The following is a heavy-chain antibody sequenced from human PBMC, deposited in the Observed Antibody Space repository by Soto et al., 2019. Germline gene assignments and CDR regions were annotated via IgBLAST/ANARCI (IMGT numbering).Heavy chain of an antibody. CDR1: GFTFRNHW. D-gene: IGHD3-3*01. J-gene: IGHJ5*02. CDR3: ASGEDFGVAHDL. V-gene: IGHV3-74*01. CDR2: INSDGSST. Sequence: EVQLVESGGGLVRPGGSLRLSCAVSGFTFRNHWMHWVRQGPGKGLVWVSRINSDGSSTSYADSVKGRFTISRDNAKNTLYLQMNSLRAEDTAVYFCASGEDFGVAHDLWGQGTLVTVSS.